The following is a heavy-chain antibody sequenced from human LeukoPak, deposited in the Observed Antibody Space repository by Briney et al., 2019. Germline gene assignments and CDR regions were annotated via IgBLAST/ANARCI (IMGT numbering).Heavy chain of an antibody. V-gene: IGHV4-59*08. CDR1: GGSISSYY. D-gene: IGHD2-2*01. Sequence: SETLSLTCTVSGGSISSYYWSWIRQPPGKGLEWIGYVYYSGGTNYNPSLKSRVTISVDTSKNQFSLKLSSVTAADTAVYYCARREGYCSSTSCSWHAFDIWGQGTMVTVSS. J-gene: IGHJ3*02. CDR3: ARREGYCSSTSCSWHAFDI. CDR2: VYYSGGT.